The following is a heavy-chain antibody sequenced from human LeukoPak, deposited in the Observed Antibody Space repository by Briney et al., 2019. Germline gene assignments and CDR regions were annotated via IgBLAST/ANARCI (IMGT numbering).Heavy chain of an antibody. V-gene: IGHV1-69*05. Sequence: SVTVSFTASGGTFSSYAISWVRQAPGQGLEWMGGILPIFGTANYAQKFQGRVTITTDESTSTAYMELSSLRSEDTAVYYCASNYCSGGSCWGYYYMDVWGKGTTVTVSS. CDR1: GGTFSSYA. J-gene: IGHJ6*03. D-gene: IGHD2-15*01. CDR3: ASNYCSGGSCWGYYYMDV. CDR2: ILPIFGTA.